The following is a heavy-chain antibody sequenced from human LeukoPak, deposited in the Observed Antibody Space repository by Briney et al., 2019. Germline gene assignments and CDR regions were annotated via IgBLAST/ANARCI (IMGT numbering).Heavy chain of an antibody. CDR1: GLTFSRHA. D-gene: IGHD4-11*01. CDR2: INTDGSST. V-gene: IGHV3-74*01. Sequence: PGGSLRLSCEASGLTFSRHAMTWVRQAPGKGLVWVSRINTDGSSTNYADSVKGRFTISRDNAKNTLYLQMNSLRAEDTAVYYCARGLQGIDYWGQGTLVTVSS. J-gene: IGHJ4*02. CDR3: ARGLQGIDY.